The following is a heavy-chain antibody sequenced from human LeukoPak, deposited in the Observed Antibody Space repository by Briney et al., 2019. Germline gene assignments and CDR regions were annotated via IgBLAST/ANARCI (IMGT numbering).Heavy chain of an antibody. CDR3: AIVMITFGGVIDP. D-gene: IGHD3-16*01. V-gene: IGHV1-2*02. J-gene: IGHJ5*02. CDR1: GYTFTGYY. Sequence: ASVKVSFKASGYTFTGYYMHWVRQAPGQGREWMGWINPNSGGTNYAQKFQGSVTMTRDTSISTDYMELSRLRSDDTAVYYCAIVMITFGGVIDPWGQGTLVTVSS. CDR2: INPNSGGT.